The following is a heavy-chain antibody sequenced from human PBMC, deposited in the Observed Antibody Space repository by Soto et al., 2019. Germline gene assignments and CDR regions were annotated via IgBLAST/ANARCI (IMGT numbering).Heavy chain of an antibody. D-gene: IGHD3-16*02. V-gene: IGHV4-59*01. CDR1: GGSISSYY. J-gene: IGHJ6*02. Sequence: SETLSLTCTVSGGSISSYYWSWIRQPPGKGLEWIGYIYYSGSTNYNPSLKSRVTISVDTSKNQFSLKLSSVTAADTAVYYCAREGYYDYVWGSYRYNYYGMDVWGQGTTVTVSS. CDR3: AREGYYDYVWGSYRYNYYGMDV. CDR2: IYYSGST.